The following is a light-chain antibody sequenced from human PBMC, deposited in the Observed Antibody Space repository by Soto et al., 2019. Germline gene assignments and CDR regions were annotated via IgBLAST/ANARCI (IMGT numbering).Light chain of an antibody. Sequence: QSALTQPASVSGSPGQSITISCTGTSSDVGPYNCVSWYQHHPGKAPKLIIYEVSNRPSGVSNRFSGSKSGNTASLTISGLQTEDEADYYCSSYTSSSTYVFGTGTKVTAL. J-gene: IGLJ1*01. V-gene: IGLV2-14*01. CDR2: EVS. CDR1: SSDVGPYNC. CDR3: SSYTSSSTYV.